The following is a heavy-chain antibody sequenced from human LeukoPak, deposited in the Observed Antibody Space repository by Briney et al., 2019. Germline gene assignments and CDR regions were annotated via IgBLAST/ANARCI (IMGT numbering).Heavy chain of an antibody. Sequence: GASVKVSCKASGYTFTGYYMHWVRQAPGQGLEWMGWINPNSGGTNYAQKFQGRVTMTRDTSISTAYMELSRLRSDDTAVYYCARGGDIVVVPAAYFDYWGQGTLVTVSS. V-gene: IGHV1-2*02. CDR1: GYTFTGYY. CDR3: ARGGDIVVVPAAYFDY. CDR2: INPNSGGT. D-gene: IGHD2-2*01. J-gene: IGHJ4*02.